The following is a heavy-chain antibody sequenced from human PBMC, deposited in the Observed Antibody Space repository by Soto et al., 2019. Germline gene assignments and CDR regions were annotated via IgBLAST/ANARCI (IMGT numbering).Heavy chain of an antibody. V-gene: IGHV3-48*03. CDR1: GFTFSSYE. CDR3: ARDRGDYPDYYFDY. J-gene: IGHJ4*02. D-gene: IGHD4-17*01. Sequence: ESGGGLVQPGGSLRLSCAASGFTFSSYEMNWVRQAPGKGLEWVSYISSSGSTIYYADSVKGRFTISRDNAKNSLYLQMNSLRAEDTAVYYCARDRGDYPDYYFDYWGQGTLVTVSS. CDR2: ISSSGSTI.